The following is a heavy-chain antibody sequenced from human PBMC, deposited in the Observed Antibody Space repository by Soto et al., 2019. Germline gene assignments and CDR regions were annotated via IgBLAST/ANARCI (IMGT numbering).Heavy chain of an antibody. J-gene: IGHJ4*02. CDR2: ISGSGGST. CDR3: ANAPCFSAYYVDH. Sequence: GGSLRLSCAASGFTFSTYAMNWVRQAPGKGLEWFSAISGSGGSTYYADSVKGRFTISRDSSKNTLYLQMNSLRAEDTAIYYCANAPCFSAYYVDHWGQGPLVTDPS. CDR1: GFTFSTYA. V-gene: IGHV3-23*01.